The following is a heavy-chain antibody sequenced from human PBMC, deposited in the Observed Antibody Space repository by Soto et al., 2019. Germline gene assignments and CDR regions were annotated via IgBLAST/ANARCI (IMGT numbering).Heavy chain of an antibody. Sequence: EVQLVESGGGLVQPGGSLRLSCAASGFNFRNYRMHWVRQGPGKGLVWVSRINTDGSSIDYADSVKGRFTISRDNVKNTLYLQMNSLRAEDTAVYYCARDLSPAIGDYWAQGILVTVSS. CDR1: GFNFRNYR. D-gene: IGHD2-21*01. CDR2: INTDGSSI. J-gene: IGHJ4*02. V-gene: IGHV3-74*01. CDR3: ARDLSPAIGDY.